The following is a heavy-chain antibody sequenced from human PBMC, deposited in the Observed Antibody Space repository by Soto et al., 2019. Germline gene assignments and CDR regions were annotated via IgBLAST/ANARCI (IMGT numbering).Heavy chain of an antibody. D-gene: IGHD6-13*01. Sequence: SETLSLTCDVSGVSISGKHWSWIRQAPGKGLEWVGYVHFSGSTTYNPSLEPRLTISFDMSKSQVYLQLTSVTAADTAVYYCARFGAAGALDDNWGRGILDIVSS. V-gene: IGHV4-59*01. CDR3: ARFGAAGALDDN. J-gene: IGHJ4*01. CDR2: VHFSGST. CDR1: GVSISGKH.